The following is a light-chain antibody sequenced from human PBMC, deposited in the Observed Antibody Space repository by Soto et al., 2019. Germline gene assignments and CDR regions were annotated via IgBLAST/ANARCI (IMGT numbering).Light chain of an antibody. CDR2: EVN. CDR1: SRDVGGYKF. V-gene: IGLV2-14*01. CDR3: LSYTSANTRV. Sequence: QSVLTQHASVSGSPGQSITISCTGTSRDVGGYKFVSWYQHHPGKAPKLMIYEVNNRPSGVSDRFSGSKSGNTASLTISGLQPEDEADYYCLSYTSANTRVFGGGTKLTVL. J-gene: IGLJ3*02.